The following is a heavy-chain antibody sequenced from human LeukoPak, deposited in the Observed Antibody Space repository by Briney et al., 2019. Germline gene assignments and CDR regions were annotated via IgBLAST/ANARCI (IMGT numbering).Heavy chain of an antibody. Sequence: ASVKVSCKASGYTFTSYAMHWVRQAPGQRLEWMGWINAGNGNTKYSQKFQGRVTITRDTSASTAYMELSSLRSEDTAVYYCAREALDPYYDISTGYYFLDYWGQGTLVTVSS. CDR2: INAGNGNT. CDR1: GYTFTSYA. CDR3: AREALDPYYDISTGYYFLDY. V-gene: IGHV1-3*01. D-gene: IGHD3-9*01. J-gene: IGHJ4*02.